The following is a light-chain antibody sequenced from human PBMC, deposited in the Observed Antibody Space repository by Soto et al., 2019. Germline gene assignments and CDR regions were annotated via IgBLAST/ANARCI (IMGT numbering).Light chain of an antibody. CDR1: SSDVGGYTH. CDR3: SSYTTNNTYV. J-gene: IGLJ1*01. V-gene: IGLV2-14*03. Sequence: SVLTQPASLSGSPGPSITLSCTGTSSDVGGYTHVSWYLQHPGKAPKLIIYDVSNRPSGVSNRFSGSKSGNTASLTISGLQAEDEADYYCSSYTTNNTYVFGTGTKVTVL. CDR2: DVS.